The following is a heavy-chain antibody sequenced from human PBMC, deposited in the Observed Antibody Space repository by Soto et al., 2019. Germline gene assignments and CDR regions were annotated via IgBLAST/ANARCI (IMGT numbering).Heavy chain of an antibody. D-gene: IGHD3-22*01. CDR1: GFDFEDFA. V-gene: IGHV3-43D*04. CDR2: INSDGTDS. J-gene: IGHJ4*02. Sequence: VQLVESGGVEMQTGGSLRLSCAAAGFDFEDFAMHWVRQAPGKGLEWVSLINSDGTDSYYMDSVRGRFTISRDNGKNSLYLQMHRLRPEDTAFYFCAKALYYYDSSPLDHWGQGTLVTVSS. CDR3: AKALYYYDSSPLDH.